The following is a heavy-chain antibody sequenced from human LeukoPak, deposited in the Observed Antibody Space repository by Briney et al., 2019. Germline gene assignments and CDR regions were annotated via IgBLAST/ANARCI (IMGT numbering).Heavy chain of an antibody. Sequence: EASVKVSCKVSGYTLTELSMHWVRQAPGKGLEWMGGFDPEDGETIYAQKFQGRVTMTEDTSTDTAYMELSSLRSEDTAVYYCARDPSNTSGWYIYFDYWGQGTLVTVSS. J-gene: IGHJ4*02. CDR1: GYTLTELS. V-gene: IGHV1-24*01. D-gene: IGHD6-19*01. CDR2: FDPEDGET. CDR3: ARDPSNTSGWYIYFDY.